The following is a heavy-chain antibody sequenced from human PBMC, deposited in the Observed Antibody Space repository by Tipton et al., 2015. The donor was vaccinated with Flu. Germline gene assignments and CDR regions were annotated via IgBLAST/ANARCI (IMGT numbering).Heavy chain of an antibody. CDR1: GYTLTGYY. CDR3: ATVKPTGYLGTAAGWFDT. D-gene: IGHD6-13*01. Sequence: QLVQSGPEVRKPGASVKVSCKASGYTLTGYYMHWVRQAPGQGLEWMGWINPNSGGTNSAQTFQGRVTMTRDTSINTAYMEMTSLTPDDTAVYYCATVKPTGYLGTAAGWFDTWGQGTLVSVSS. J-gene: IGHJ5*02. CDR2: INPNSGGT. V-gene: IGHV1-2*02.